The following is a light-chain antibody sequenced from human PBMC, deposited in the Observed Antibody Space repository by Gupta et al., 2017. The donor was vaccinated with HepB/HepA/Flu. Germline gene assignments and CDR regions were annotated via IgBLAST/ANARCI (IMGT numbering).Light chain of an antibody. J-gene: IGKJ1*01. CDR2: AAS. Sequence: DIHITPSPSCLSASIGDRVTITCRASQSIGSYLNLYQQKPGQAPKLLIYAASSLQSGVPSRFSGSGSGTDFTLTISRPQPEDFAIYYCQQRDSSPRTFGQGTKVEIK. CDR1: QSIGSY. V-gene: IGKV1-39*01. CDR3: QQRDSSPRT.